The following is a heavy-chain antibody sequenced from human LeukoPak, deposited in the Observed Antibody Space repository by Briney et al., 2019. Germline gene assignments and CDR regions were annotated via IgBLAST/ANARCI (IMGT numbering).Heavy chain of an antibody. Sequence: GRSLRLSCAASGFTFSSYAMSWVRQAPGKGLEWVSAISGSGGSTYYADSVKGRFTISRDNSKNTLYLQMNSLRAEDTAVYYCARFKQRAIVVVVAATRGLDYWGQGTLVTVSS. V-gene: IGHV3-23*01. CDR3: ARFKQRAIVVVVAATRGLDY. D-gene: IGHD2-15*01. J-gene: IGHJ4*02. CDR2: ISGSGGST. CDR1: GFTFSSYA.